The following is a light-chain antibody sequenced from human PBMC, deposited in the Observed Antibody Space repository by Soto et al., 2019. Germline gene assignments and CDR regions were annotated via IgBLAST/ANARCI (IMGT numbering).Light chain of an antibody. CDR3: QQVNGYWT. J-gene: IGKJ1*01. CDR1: QSISDS. Sequence: DIQMTQSPSTLSASVGDRVTITCRASQSISDSLAWYQQKPGKAPKLLIYEASNLKSGVPSRFSGSGSGKESTLTIRSQQADDFASYYCQQVNGYWTFGQGTKVEIK. V-gene: IGKV1-5*03. CDR2: EAS.